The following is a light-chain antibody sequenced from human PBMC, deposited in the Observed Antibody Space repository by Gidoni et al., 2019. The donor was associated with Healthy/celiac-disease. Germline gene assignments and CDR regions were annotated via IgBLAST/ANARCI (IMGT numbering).Light chain of an antibody. V-gene: IGKV1-NL1*01. J-gene: IGKJ5*01. CDR3: QQYYSTPIT. Sequence: DIQMTPSPSSLSASVADRVTITCRASQGISNSLAWYQQKPAKARKLLLYAASRLESGVPSRFSGSGSGKDYTLTISSLQPEDFATYYCQQYYSTPITFGQGTRLEIK. CDR2: AAS. CDR1: QGISNS.